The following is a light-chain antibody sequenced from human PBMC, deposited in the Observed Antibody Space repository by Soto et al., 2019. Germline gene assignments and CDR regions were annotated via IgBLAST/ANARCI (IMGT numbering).Light chain of an antibody. CDR3: QQLNSFPIP. V-gene: IGKV1-9*01. J-gene: IGKJ3*01. CDR2: GAS. CDR1: QGIASF. Sequence: IQLTQSPSSLSASVGDRVTISCRASQGIASFLAWYQQKPGKAPKLLIYGASTLQSGVPSRFSGSGSGTDFTLTISSLQPEDFATYYCQQLNSFPIPFGPGTKVEIK.